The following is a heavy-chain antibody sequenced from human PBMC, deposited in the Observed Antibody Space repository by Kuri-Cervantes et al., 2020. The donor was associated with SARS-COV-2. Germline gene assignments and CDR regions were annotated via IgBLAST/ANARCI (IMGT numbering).Heavy chain of an antibody. D-gene: IGHD5-18*01. CDR3: ARDSRGYSYGYGHLFDY. CDR2: ISSSSSTI. Sequence: GESLKISCAASGFTFSSYAMHWVRQAPGKGLEWVSYISSSSSTIYYADSVKGRFTISRDNAKNSLYLQMNSLRDEDTAVYYCARDSRGYSYGYGHLFDYWGQGTLVTVSS. CDR1: GFTFSSYA. J-gene: IGHJ4*02. V-gene: IGHV3-48*02.